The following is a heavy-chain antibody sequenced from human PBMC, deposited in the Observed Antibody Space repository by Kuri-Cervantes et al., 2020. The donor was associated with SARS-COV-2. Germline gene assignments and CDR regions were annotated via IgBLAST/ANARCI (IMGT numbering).Heavy chain of an antibody. Sequence: GESLKISCAASRFTFNKYDLIWVRQAPGKGLEWVSLIYSGGSTYYADSVKGRFTISRDNSKNTLYLQMNSLRAEDTAVYYCARVRGDYVPWGQGTLVTGSS. CDR2: IYSGGST. V-gene: IGHV3-53*01. D-gene: IGHD3-16*01. CDR1: RFTFNKYD. CDR3: ARVRGDYVP. J-gene: IGHJ5*02.